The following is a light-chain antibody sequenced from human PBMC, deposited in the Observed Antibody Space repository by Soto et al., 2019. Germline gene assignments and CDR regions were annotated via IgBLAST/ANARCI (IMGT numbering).Light chain of an antibody. J-gene: IGKJ1*01. CDR2: LGS. V-gene: IGKV2-28*01. CDR3: MQVLQTQT. CDR1: QSLLHSNGYNY. Sequence: DIVMTQSPLSLPVTPGEPASISCRSSQSLLHSNGYNYLDWYLQEPGQSPQLLIYLGSNRASGVPDRFSGSASGTNFTLKISRVEAEDVGVYYCMQVLQTQTFAQETNVDIK.